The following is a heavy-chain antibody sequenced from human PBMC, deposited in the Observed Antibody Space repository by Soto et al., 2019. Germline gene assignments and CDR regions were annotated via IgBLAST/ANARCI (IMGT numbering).Heavy chain of an antibody. CDR3: ARSTTVTYSYRTDYYGMDV. CDR1: GYSFTSYW. D-gene: IGHD4-17*01. J-gene: IGHJ6*02. CDR2: IYPGDSDT. V-gene: IGHV5-51*01. Sequence: PGESLTISCKGSGYSFTSYWIGWVRQMPGKGLEWMGIIYPGDSDTRYSPSFQGQVTISADKSISTAYLQWSNLKASDTAMYYCARSTTVTYSYRTDYYGMDVWGQGTTVTVSS.